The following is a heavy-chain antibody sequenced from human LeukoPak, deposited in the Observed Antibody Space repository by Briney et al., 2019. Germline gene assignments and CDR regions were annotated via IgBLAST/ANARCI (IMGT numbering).Heavy chain of an antibody. D-gene: IGHD3-22*01. J-gene: IGHJ4*02. CDR1: GYTFTNYY. CDR2: INPNGDST. Sequence: ASVKVPCKASGYTFTNYYMHWVRQAPGQGLEWMGIINPNGDSTSYEQRFQGRVTMTRDTSASTLYMELSSLRSEDTAVYYCARGHYYDRKYFDYWGQGTLVTVSS. V-gene: IGHV1-46*01. CDR3: ARGHYYDRKYFDY.